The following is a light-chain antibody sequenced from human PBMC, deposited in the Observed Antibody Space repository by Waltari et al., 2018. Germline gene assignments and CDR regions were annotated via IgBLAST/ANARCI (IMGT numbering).Light chain of an antibody. CDR2: WAS. CDR3: HQHYTTPWT. CDR1: QTVLYRDNNKNY. J-gene: IGKJ1*01. Sequence: DIVMTQSPDSLAVSLGERATINCKSSQTVLYRDNNKNYLTWYQQKPGQPPKLLFSWASVRESGVPDRLSAGGSGTEFTLTISSLQAEDVAVYYCHQHYTTPWTFGQGTKVEIK. V-gene: IGKV4-1*01.